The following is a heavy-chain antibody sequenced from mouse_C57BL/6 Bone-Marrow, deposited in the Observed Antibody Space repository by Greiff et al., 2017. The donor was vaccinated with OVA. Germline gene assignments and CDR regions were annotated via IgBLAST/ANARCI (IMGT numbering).Heavy chain of an antibody. CDR1: GYTFTSYW. D-gene: IGHD1-1*01. CDR2: IHPNSGST. V-gene: IGHV1-64*01. Sequence: QVQLQQPGAELVKPGASVKLSCKASGYTFTSYWMHWVKQRPGQGLEWIGMIHPNSGSTNYNEKFKSKATLTVDKSSSTAYMQLSSLTSEDSAVYYCAREGFTTVEMDYWGQGTSVTVSS. J-gene: IGHJ4*01. CDR3: AREGFTTVEMDY.